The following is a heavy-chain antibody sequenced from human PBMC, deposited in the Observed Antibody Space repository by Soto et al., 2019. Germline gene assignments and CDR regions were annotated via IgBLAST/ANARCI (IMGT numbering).Heavy chain of an antibody. Sequence: SETLSLTCAVSGYSITSGYYWGWIRQPPGKGLEWMGTIHHTGDTHYNASLKSRVSMSIDTSKKEFSLELSSVTAADTAVHYCVRDVAAVGTDWFDPWGQGTLVTVSS. J-gene: IGHJ5*02. CDR2: IHHTGDT. CDR1: GYSITSGYY. CDR3: VRDVAAVGTDWFDP. D-gene: IGHD6-13*01. V-gene: IGHV4-38-2*02.